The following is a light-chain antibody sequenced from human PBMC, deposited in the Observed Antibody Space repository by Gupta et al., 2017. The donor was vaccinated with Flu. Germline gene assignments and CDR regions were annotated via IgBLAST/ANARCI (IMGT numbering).Light chain of an antibody. J-gene: IGLJ1*01. CDR3: QAGDEDNFV. CDR2: KDF. V-gene: IGLV3-1*01. Sequence: SYALTQPPAVSVSPGQTASITCSGPKLGDKYASWYRPKPGQYPVLVIYKDFQRPSGIPDRYSGSNSRNIATLTITGAQPLDEDVYYCQAGDEDNFVCGAGNKFTVL. CDR1: KLGDKY.